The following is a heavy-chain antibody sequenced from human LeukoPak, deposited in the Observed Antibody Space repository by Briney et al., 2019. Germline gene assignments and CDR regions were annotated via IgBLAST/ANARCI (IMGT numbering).Heavy chain of an antibody. CDR1: GFTFSSYS. V-gene: IGHV3-48*04. CDR3: ARDMGRDGYLY. Sequence: GGSLRLSCAASGFTFSSYSMNWVRQAPGKGLEWVSYISSSSSTIYYADSVKGRFTISRDNAKNSLYLQMISLRAEDTAVYYCARDMGRDGYLYWGQGTLVTVSS. D-gene: IGHD5-24*01. CDR2: ISSSSSTI. J-gene: IGHJ4*02.